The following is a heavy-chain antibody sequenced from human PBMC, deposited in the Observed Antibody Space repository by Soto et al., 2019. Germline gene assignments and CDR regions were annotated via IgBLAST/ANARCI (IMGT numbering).Heavy chain of an antibody. CDR1: GFTFSSYA. CDR3: AKDGSWGDHYYFDN. V-gene: IGHV3-23*01. Sequence: PGGSLRLSCAASGFTFSSYAMTWVRQAPGKGLEWVSSISGSGGSTYYSDSVRGRFTISRDNSKKMLYLEMNSLKGDDTAVYYCAKDGSWGDHYYFDNWGQGTLVTVSS. J-gene: IGHJ4*02. D-gene: IGHD2-21*02. CDR2: ISGSGGST.